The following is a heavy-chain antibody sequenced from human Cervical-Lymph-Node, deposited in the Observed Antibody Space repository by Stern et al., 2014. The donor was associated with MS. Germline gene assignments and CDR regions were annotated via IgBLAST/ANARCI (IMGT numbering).Heavy chain of an antibody. CDR2: MSFDGSK. V-gene: IGHV3-30*03. CDR3: AREDYSSGRAPSFGG. CDR1: GFTFSTYV. J-gene: IGHJ4*02. D-gene: IGHD6-19*01. Sequence: QLVQSGGGVVQPGRSLRLSCATSGFTFSTYVMHWVRQAPGKGLEWVAGMSFDGSKYYADSVKDRFAISRDNSKGTQFLQMDSLKPEDTAVYYCAREDYSSGRAPSFGGWGQGTLVTVSS.